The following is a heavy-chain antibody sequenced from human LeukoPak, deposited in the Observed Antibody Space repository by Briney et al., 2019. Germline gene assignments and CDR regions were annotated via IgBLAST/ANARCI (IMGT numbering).Heavy chain of an antibody. Sequence: GASVKVSCKASGYTFTNYGISWVRQALGQGLEWMAWITTYTGNTIYAQKLQGRVTLTTDTSTSTAYMELRSLGADDTAFYFCARDLDSDNDSAMGYWGQGTLVTVSP. V-gene: IGHV1-18*01. D-gene: IGHD5-12*01. CDR1: GYTFTNYG. CDR2: ITTYTGNT. J-gene: IGHJ4*02. CDR3: ARDLDSDNDSAMGY.